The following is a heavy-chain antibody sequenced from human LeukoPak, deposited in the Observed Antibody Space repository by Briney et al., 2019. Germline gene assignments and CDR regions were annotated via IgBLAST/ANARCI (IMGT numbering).Heavy chain of an antibody. V-gene: IGHV4-59*01. CDR2: IYYSGST. J-gene: IGHJ5*02. Sequence: SATLSLTCTVSGGSISSYYWSWIRQPPGKGLEWIGYIYYSGSTNYNPSLKSRVTISVDTSKNQFSLKLSSVTAADTAVYYCARAMASPTRWFDPWGQGTLVTVSS. D-gene: IGHD5-24*01. CDR3: ARAMASPTRWFDP. CDR1: GGSISSYY.